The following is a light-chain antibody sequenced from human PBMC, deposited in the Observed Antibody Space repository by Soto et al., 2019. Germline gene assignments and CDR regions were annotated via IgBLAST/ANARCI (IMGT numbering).Light chain of an antibody. V-gene: IGLV2-14*01. J-gene: IGLJ3*02. CDR1: DNDVGGYDF. CDR3: CSHSTSIAWV. CDR2: QVT. Sequence: QSALTQSASVSGSPGQSITISCTGTDNDVGGYDFVSWYQEHPGRAPKLLIHQVTIRLSGISSRFSGSNSGNTASLTITGLQPEDEAMYFCCSHSTSIAWVFGGGTKVTVL.